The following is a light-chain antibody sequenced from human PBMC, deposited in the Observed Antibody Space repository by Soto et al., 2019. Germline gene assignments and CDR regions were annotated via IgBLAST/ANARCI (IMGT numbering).Light chain of an antibody. Sequence: EIVLTQSPATLSVSLGDSATLSCRASQSVSLSLAWYQMRPGQPPRLLIYGASTRATDIPARFSGSGSGTDFNITISSLQAEDFAVYFCQQYHIWPAWTFGQGTKVELK. V-gene: IGKV3-15*01. CDR2: GAS. CDR3: QQYHIWPAWT. J-gene: IGKJ1*01. CDR1: QSVSLS.